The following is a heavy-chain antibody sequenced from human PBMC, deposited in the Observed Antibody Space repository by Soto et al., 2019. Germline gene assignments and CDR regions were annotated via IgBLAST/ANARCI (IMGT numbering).Heavy chain of an antibody. V-gene: IGHV1-3*01. CDR1: GYAFTRYS. CDR3: ARGLNVYYFDF. CDR2: INAGNGNT. D-gene: IGHD3-16*01. J-gene: IGHJ4*02. Sequence: ASVKVSCKASGYAFTRYSMHWVRQAPGQRLEWMGWINAGNGNTKYSQKLQGRVTITRDTSASTAYMALSSLRSEDTAVYYCARGLNVYYFDFWGQGALVTVSS.